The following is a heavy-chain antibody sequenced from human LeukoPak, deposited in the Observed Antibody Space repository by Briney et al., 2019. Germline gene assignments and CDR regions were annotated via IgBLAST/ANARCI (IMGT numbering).Heavy chain of an antibody. CDR3: ARLRRVVGTTPSWYFDF. V-gene: IGHV3-64D*06. CDR1: GFTFSSYA. CDR2: ISSNGGST. D-gene: IGHD1-26*01. Sequence: GGSLRLSCSASGFTFSSYAMHWVRQAPGKGLEYVSAISSNGGSTYCADSVKGRFTISRDNSKNTLYLQMSSLRAEDTAVYYCARLRRVVGTTPSWYFDFWGRGILVTVSS. J-gene: IGHJ2*01.